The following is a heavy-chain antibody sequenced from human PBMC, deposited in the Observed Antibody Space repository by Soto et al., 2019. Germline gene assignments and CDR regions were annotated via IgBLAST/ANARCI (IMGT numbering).Heavy chain of an antibody. CDR3: ARRDFYCRGRNCFSGDYAMDV. D-gene: IGHD2-15*01. J-gene: IGHJ6*02. V-gene: IGHV3-30*03. CDR2: ISNDGSEE. Sequence: GGSLRLSCEASGFIFSRYGMQWVRQAPGKGLEWVTAISNDGSEEYYVDSVKGRFTISRDNSKNTVYLQMNSLRTEDTAVYYCARRDFYCRGRNCFSGDYAMDVWGQGTTVTVSS. CDR1: GFIFSRYG.